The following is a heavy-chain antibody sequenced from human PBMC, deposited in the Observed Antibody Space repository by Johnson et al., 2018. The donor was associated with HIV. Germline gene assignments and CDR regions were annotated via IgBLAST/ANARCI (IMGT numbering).Heavy chain of an antibody. CDR3: ARACSGGSCYEEKSPDAFDI. Sequence: MLLVESGGGVVRPGGSLRLSCAASGFTVSSNYMSWVRQAPGKGLEWVSVIYSGGSTYYADSVKGRFTISRDNSKNTLYLQMNSLRAEDTAVYYCARACSGGSCYEEKSPDAFDIWGQGTMVTVSS. CDR2: IYSGGST. CDR1: GFTVSSNY. J-gene: IGHJ3*02. V-gene: IGHV3-66*01. D-gene: IGHD2-15*01.